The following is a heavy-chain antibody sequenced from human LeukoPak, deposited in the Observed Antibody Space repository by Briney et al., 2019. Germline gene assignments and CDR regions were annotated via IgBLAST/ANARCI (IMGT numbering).Heavy chain of an antibody. D-gene: IGHD6-13*01. J-gene: IGHJ4*02. V-gene: IGHV3-30*02. CDR1: GFTFSSYG. CDR3: AKDRSSSSWFLFDY. Sequence: GGSLRLSCAASGFTFSSYGMHWVRQAPCKGLEWVAFIRYDGSNKYYADSVKGRFTISRDNSKNTLYLQMNSLRAEDTAVYYCAKDRSSSSWFLFDYWGQGTLVTVSS. CDR2: IRYDGSNK.